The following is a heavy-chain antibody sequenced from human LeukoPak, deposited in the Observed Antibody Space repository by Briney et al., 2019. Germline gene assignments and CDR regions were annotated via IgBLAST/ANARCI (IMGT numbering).Heavy chain of an antibody. CDR2: IRFDGTYK. CDR1: GFTFSTSG. CDR3: ANAGHCDSRCDY. D-gene: IGHD3-22*01. V-gene: IGHV3-30*02. J-gene: IGHJ4*02. Sequence: GGSLRLSCAASGFTFSTSGMHWVRQAPGKGLQWVAFIRFDGTYKYYADSVKGRFTISRDNSKNTLYLQMNSLRLDDTAVYYCANAGHCDSRCDYWGQGTLVTVSS.